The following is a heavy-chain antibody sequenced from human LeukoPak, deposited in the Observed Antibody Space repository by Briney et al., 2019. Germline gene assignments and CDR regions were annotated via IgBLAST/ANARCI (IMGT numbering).Heavy chain of an antibody. V-gene: IGHV4-34*01. CDR3: ARAGFYYGMDV. J-gene: IGHJ6*02. CDR1: GVSFSGYY. CDR2: INHSGST. Sequence: SETLSLTCAVYGVSFSGYYWSWIRQPPGKGLEWMGEINHSGSTNYNPSLKSRVTISVDTSKNQFSLKLSSVTAADTAVYYCARAGFYYGMDVWGQGTTVTVSS.